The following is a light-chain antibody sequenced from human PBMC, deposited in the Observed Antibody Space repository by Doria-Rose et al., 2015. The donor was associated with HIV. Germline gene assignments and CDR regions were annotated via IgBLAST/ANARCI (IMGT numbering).Light chain of an antibody. CDR1: SRDIGGYNY. CDR3: TSYTNSTTYVV. V-gene: IGLV2-14*03. CDR2: DVI. Sequence: GQSITISCTGTSRDIGGYNYVSWYQHHPGKAPKLMIYDVIKRPSGVSDRFSGSKSGNTASLTISGLQAEDEADYYCTSYTNSTTYVVFGGGTNLTVL. J-gene: IGLJ2*01.